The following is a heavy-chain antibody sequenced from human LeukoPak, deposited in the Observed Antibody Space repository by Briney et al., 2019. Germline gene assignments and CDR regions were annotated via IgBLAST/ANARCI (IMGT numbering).Heavy chain of an antibody. D-gene: IGHD5-18*01. CDR2: IYSGGST. CDR3: ARLDTALVSYYYYYFMDV. Sequence: PGGSLRLSWAASGFPVSSNYMSWGRQAAGKGLEWGSRIYSGGSTYYADSVKGRFTISRDNSKNTLYLQMNSLRAEDTAVYYCARLDTALVSYYYYYFMDVWGKGTTVTVSS. V-gene: IGHV3-53*01. CDR1: GFPVSSNY. J-gene: IGHJ6*03.